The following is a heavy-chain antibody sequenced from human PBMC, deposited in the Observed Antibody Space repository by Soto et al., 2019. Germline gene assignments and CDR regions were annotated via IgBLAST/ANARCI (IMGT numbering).Heavy chain of an antibody. Sequence: PSETLSLTCAVSGGSISSSNWWSWVRQPPGKGLEWIGEIYHSGSTNYNPSLKSRVTISVDKSKNQFSLKLSSVTAADTAVYYCATLQGGYYYDSSGYYRPPCWGQGTLVTVSS. CDR1: GGSISSSNW. J-gene: IGHJ4*02. CDR2: IYHSGST. D-gene: IGHD3-22*01. V-gene: IGHV4-4*02. CDR3: ATLQGGYYYDSSGYYRPPC.